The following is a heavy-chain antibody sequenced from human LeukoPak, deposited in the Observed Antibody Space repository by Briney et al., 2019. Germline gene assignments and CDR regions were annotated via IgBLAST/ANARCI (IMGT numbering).Heavy chain of an antibody. CDR3: AKFRGMIVASYFFDY. CDR2: VSDSGGRT. Sequence: GSLRLSCAVSGITLSNYGMSWVRQAPGKGLEWVAGVSDSGGRTNYADSVKGRFTISRDNSKNTLYLHMNSLRAEDTAIYYCAKFRGMIVASYFFDYWGQGALVTVSS. D-gene: IGHD3-22*01. J-gene: IGHJ4*02. CDR1: GITLSNYG. V-gene: IGHV3-23*01.